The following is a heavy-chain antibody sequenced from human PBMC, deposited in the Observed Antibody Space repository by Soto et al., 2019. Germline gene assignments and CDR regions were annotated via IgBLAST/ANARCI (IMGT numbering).Heavy chain of an antibody. D-gene: IGHD6-13*01. V-gene: IGHV3-21*06. Sequence: EVQLVESGGGLVKPGGSLRLSCAASGFNFRGSSMNWVRQTPGKRLEWVAAISDSGNYIKYADSVKGRFTISRDNAKNPLYLQMNSLRVEDTAVYYCASSSSYYYFNWGQGTLVTVSS. CDR1: GFNFRGSS. CDR2: ISDSGNYI. J-gene: IGHJ4*02. CDR3: ASSSSYYYFN.